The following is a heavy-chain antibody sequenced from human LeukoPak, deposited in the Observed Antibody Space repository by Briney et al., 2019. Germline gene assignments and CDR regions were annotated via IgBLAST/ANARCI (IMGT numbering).Heavy chain of an antibody. CDR3: ARVRARSIRYFDWVATGY. D-gene: IGHD3-9*01. Sequence: GGSLRLSCAASGFTFSSYSMNWVRQAPGKGLEWVSYISSSSSTIYYADSVKGRFTISRDNAKNSLYLQTNSLRAEDTAVYYCARVRARSIRYFDWVATGYWGQGTLVTVSS. CDR2: ISSSSSTI. V-gene: IGHV3-48*01. J-gene: IGHJ4*02. CDR1: GFTFSSYS.